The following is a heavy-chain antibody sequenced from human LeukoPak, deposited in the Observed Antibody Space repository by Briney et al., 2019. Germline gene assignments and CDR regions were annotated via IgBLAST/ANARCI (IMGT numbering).Heavy chain of an antibody. J-gene: IGHJ4*02. CDR2: SGSPDYN. Sequence: SETLSLTCTVSGGSISGYYWSWIRQPPGKGLEWIGYSGSPDYNPYNPSLKSRVTISVDTSKNQFSLKLSSVTAADTAVYYCAREGGATGYFDYWGQGTLVTVSS. CDR3: AREGGATGYFDY. CDR1: GGSISGYY. D-gene: IGHD1-26*01. V-gene: IGHV4-59*01.